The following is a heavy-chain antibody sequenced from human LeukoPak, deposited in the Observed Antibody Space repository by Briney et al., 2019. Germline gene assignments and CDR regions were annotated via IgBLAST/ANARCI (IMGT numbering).Heavy chain of an antibody. D-gene: IGHD6-13*01. CDR1: GGSITSYY. Sequence: SETLSLTCSVSGGSITSYYWSWIRQPPGKGLEWIGYIYYSGSTNYNPPLKSRVTISVDTTKNQFSLKLTSVTAADTAEYYCAREAAVGQSVFDYWGQGTLVTVSS. V-gene: IGHV4-59*01. CDR3: AREAAVGQSVFDY. CDR2: IYYSGST. J-gene: IGHJ4*02.